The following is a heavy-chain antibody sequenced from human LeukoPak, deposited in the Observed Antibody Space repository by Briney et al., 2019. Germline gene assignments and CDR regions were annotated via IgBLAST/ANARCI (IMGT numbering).Heavy chain of an antibody. J-gene: IGHJ5*02. V-gene: IGHV1-18*01. D-gene: IGHD5-18*01. CDR3: AREQPRTNWFDP. Sequence: SVKVSCKASGYTFTSYGISWVRRAPGQGLEWMGWISAYNGNTNYAQKLQGRVTMTTDTSTSTAYMELRSLRSDDTAVYYCAREQPRTNWFDPWGQGTLVTVSS. CDR2: ISAYNGNT. CDR1: GYTFTSYG.